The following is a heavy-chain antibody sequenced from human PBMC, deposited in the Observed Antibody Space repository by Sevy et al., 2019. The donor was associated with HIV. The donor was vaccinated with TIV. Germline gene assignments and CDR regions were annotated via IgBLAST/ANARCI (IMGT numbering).Heavy chain of an antibody. CDR1: GGSISTSY. J-gene: IGHJ4*02. CDR2: IYYSGST. CDR3: ARHPYGYSSGDTHFDY. V-gene: IGHV4-59*08. D-gene: IGHD6-19*01. Sequence: SETLYLTCTVSGGSISTSYWSWIRQPPGKGLEWIGYIYYSGSTNYNPSLKSRVTISVDTSKNQFSLKLSSVTAADTAVYYCARHPYGYSSGDTHFDYWGQGTLVTVSS.